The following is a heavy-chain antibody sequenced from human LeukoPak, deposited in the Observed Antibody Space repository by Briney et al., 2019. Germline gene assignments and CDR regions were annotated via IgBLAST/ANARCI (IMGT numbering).Heavy chain of an antibody. CDR1: GYSLTGYY. V-gene: IGHV1-2*02. CDR2: INPYSGGT. D-gene: IGHD2-2*01. J-gene: IGHJ4*02. Sequence: ASVKVSCKASGYSLTGYYMHWVRQAPGQGLEWMGWINPYSGGTNYAQKFQGRVTMTRDTSISTVYMELSRLRSDDTAVYYCVRDRTKYCSSTSCPLDYWGQGTLVTVSS. CDR3: VRDRTKYCSSTSCPLDY.